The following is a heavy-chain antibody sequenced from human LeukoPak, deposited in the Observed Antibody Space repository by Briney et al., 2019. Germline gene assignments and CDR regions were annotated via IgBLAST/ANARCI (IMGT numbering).Heavy chain of an antibody. J-gene: IGHJ4*01. D-gene: IGHD6-19*01. CDR2: LSGSGITT. CDR1: GFTFSNSA. V-gene: IGHV3-23*01. CDR3: AKGIYSSGWSYFDY. Sequence: GGSLRLSCAASGFTFSNSAMGWVRQAPGKGLEWVSTLSGSGITTYYADSVKGRFTISRDNSENTLYLQMNSLRAEDTAVYYCAKGIYSSGWSYFDYWGHGTLVTVSS.